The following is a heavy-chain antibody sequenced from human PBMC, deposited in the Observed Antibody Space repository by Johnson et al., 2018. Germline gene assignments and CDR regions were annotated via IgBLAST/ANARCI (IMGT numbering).Heavy chain of an antibody. CDR1: GFTFSTYT. D-gene: IGHD3-22*01. V-gene: IGHV3-23*04. Sequence: EVQLVESGGGLVQPGGSLRLSCAASGFTFSTYTMTWVRQAPGKGLEWVSTITSTYGTTYYADPVRGRFTLSRDNSKNTLYLKMNTLRGEDTALYYCYSGYPSNYDDYYMDVWGKGTPVTVSS. J-gene: IGHJ6*03. CDR2: ITSTYGTT. CDR3: YSGYPSNYDDYYMDV.